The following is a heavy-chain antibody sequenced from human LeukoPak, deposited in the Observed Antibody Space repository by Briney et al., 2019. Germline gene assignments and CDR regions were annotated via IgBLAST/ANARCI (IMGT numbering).Heavy chain of an antibody. CDR1: GYSFNSYG. CDR2: INTNSGYT. D-gene: IGHD6-13*01. V-gene: IGHV1-18*01. CDR3: GRGVGIAAAAYFYYYMDV. Sequence: ASVQFSCHASGYSFNSYGISWVRQAPGQGLEWMGWINTNSGYTNFAQKFQGRVTMSTDTSTSTAYVELRSLRSDDTAVYYCGRGVGIAAAAYFYYYMDVWGKGTTVTVSS. J-gene: IGHJ6*03.